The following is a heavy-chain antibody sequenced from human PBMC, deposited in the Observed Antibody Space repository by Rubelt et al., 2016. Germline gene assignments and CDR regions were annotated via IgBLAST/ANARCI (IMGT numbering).Heavy chain of an antibody. J-gene: IGHJ5*02. CDR2: ISAYNGNT. CDR1: GGTFSSYA. CDR3: AGCYGSGSYGNWFDP. D-gene: IGHD3-10*01. V-gene: IGHV1-18*01. Sequence: QVQLVQSGAEVKKPGSSVKVSCKASGGTFSSYAISWVRQAPGQGLEWMGWISAYNGNTNYAQKLQGRVTMTTDTSTSTAYMELRGLGSEYTAVYYCAGCYGSGSYGNWFDPWGQGTLVTVSS.